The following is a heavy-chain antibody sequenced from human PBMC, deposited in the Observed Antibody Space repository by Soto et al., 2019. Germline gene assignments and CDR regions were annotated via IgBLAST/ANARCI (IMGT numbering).Heavy chain of an antibody. Sequence: GGSLRLSCAASGFTFSSYSMNWVRQAPGKGLEWVSYISSSSSTIYYADSVKGRFTISRDNAKISLYLQMNSLRAEDTALYYCAGIAQPFFDYWGQGTLVTVS. CDR3: AGIAQPFFDY. CDR2: ISSSSSTI. D-gene: IGHD6-13*01. CDR1: GFTFSSYS. V-gene: IGHV3-48*01. J-gene: IGHJ4*02.